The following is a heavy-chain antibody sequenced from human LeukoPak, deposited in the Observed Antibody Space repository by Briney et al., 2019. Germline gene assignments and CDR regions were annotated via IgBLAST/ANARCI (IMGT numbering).Heavy chain of an antibody. CDR2: IYYSGST. J-gene: IGHJ5*02. D-gene: IGHD5-12*01. Sequence: SETLSLTCTVSGGSISGYYWSWIRQPPGEGLGWIGSIYYSGSTNYNPSLKSRVTISVDTSKKQFSLKVSSVTAADTAVYYCARVTSGYDYDWFDPWGQGTLVTVSS. V-gene: IGHV4-59*01. CDR1: GGSISGYY. CDR3: ARVTSGYDYDWFDP.